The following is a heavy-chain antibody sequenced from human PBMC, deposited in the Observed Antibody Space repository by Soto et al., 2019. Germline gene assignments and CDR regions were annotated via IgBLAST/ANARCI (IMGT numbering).Heavy chain of an antibody. CDR3: ERHYDFWSGRNAFDI. D-gene: IGHD3-3*01. CDR1: GYSFTSYW. Sequence: GESLKIPCKGSGYSFTSYWIGWVRQMPGKGLEWMGIIYPGDADTRYSPSFQGQVTISADKSISTAYLQWSSLKASDTAMYYCERHYDFWSGRNAFDIWGQGTMVTVSS. V-gene: IGHV5-51*01. CDR2: IYPGDADT. J-gene: IGHJ3*02.